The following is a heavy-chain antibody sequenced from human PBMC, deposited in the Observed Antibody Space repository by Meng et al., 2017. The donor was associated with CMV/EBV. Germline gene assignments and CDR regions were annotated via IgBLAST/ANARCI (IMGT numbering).Heavy chain of an antibody. D-gene: IGHD1/OR15-1a*01. V-gene: IGHV1-69*05. CDR3: ARGRLTGTTLYYGMDV. CDR1: GGTVSSYT. J-gene: IGHJ6*02. CDR2: IIPIFGTA. Sequence: SVKVSCKASGGTVSSYTISWVRQAPGQGLEWMGGIIPIFGTANYAQKFQGRVTITTDESTSTAYMELSSLRSEDTAVYYCARGRLTGTTLYYGMDVWGQGTTVTVSS.